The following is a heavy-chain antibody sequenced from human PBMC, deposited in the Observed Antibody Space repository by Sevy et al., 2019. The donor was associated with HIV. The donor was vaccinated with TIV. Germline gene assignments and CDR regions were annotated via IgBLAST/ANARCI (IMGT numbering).Heavy chain of an antibody. CDR1: GFTFSFYA. J-gene: IGHJ6*02. V-gene: IGHV3-23*01. CDR2: INGKGRST. Sequence: GGSLRLSCAASGFTFSFYAMTWVRQAPGKGLEWVSTINGKGRSTHYADSVEGRFTISRDNSKNTLYLQMNSLRAEDTAVYYCAKTINSGGGAVPAANYYYYGMDVWGQGTTVTVSS. D-gene: IGHD2-2*01. CDR3: AKTINSGGGAVPAANYYYYGMDV.